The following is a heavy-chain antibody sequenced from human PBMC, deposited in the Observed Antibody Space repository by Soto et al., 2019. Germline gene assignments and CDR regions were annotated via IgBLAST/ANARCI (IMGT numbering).Heavy chain of an antibody. Sequence: EVQLVESGGGLVQPGGSLRLSCAASGFTFSSYSMNWVRQAPGKGLEWVSYISSSSSTIYYADSVKGRLTISRDNAKNSLYLQMNSLRAEDTAVYYCARATVTRYYYYMDVWGKGTTVTVSS. CDR3: ARATVTRYYYYMDV. CDR1: GFTFSSYS. V-gene: IGHV3-48*01. D-gene: IGHD4-17*01. CDR2: ISSSSSTI. J-gene: IGHJ6*03.